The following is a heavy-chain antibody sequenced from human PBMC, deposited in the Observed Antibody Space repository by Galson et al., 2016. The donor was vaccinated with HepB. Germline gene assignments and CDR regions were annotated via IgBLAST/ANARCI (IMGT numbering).Heavy chain of an antibody. CDR1: GYTFSDYY. V-gene: IGHV1-2*04. CDR3: ARWGGVAHHQLVYYFDY. Sequence: SVKVSCKASGYTFSDYYMHWVRQAPGQGLEWMGWINPDSGDTKYAQKFQDWVTMTRDMSISTAYMELTSLKTDDSAVYYCARWGGVAHHQLVYYFDYWGQGTPVTVSS. D-gene: IGHD3-16*01. J-gene: IGHJ4*02. CDR2: INPDSGDT.